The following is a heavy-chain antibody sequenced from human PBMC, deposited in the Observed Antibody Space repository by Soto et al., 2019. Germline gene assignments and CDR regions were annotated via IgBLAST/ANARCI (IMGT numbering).Heavy chain of an antibody. CDR3: ARGSSCYYYNNAFDI. Sequence: GGSLRLSCAASGFTFSSYGMHWVRQAPGKGLEWVAVIWYDGSNKYYADSVKGRFTISRDNSKNTLYLQMNSLRAEDTAVYYFARGSSCYYYNNAFDIWGQGTMVTVSS. J-gene: IGHJ3*02. CDR1: GFTFSSYG. CDR2: IWYDGSNK. V-gene: IGHV3-33*01. D-gene: IGHD6-13*01.